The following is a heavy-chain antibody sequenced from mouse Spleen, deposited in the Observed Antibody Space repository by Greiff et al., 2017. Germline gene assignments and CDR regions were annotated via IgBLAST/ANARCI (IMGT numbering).Heavy chain of an antibody. J-gene: IGHJ3*01. CDR3: SRWGDYRYDGFAY. CDR1: GYTFTDYE. CDR2: IDPETGGT. Sequence: VQLQQSGAELVRPGASVTLSCKASGYTFTDYEMHWVKQTPGHGLEWIGAIDPETGGTAYNQKFKGKAILTADKSSSTAYMELRSLTSEDSAVYYCSRWGDYRYDGFAYWGQGTLVTVSA. V-gene: IGHV1-15*01. D-gene: IGHD2-14*01.